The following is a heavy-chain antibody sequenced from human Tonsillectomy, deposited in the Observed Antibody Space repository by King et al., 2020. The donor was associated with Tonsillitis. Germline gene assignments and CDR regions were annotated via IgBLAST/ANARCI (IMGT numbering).Heavy chain of an antibody. J-gene: IGHJ4*02. CDR2: ISYDGSNK. Sequence: VQLVESGGGVVQPGRSLRLSCAASGFTFSNYGIHWVRQAPGKGLEWVAVISYDGSNKKYADSVKGRFTISRDNSKNTLYLQMNSLRAEDTAVYYCAKDHWEVNSGGLDYGGQGTRVTVSS. D-gene: IGHD2-15*01. V-gene: IGHV3-30*18. CDR1: GFTFSNYG. CDR3: AKDHWEVNSGGLDY.